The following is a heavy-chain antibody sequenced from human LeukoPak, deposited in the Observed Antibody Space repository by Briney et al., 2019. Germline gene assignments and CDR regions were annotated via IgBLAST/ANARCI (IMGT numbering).Heavy chain of an antibody. J-gene: IGHJ5*01. Sequence: ASVKVSCKASGYTFSDYYIHWVRQAPGQGLEWMGWINPNSGGTNYAQKFQGRVTMTRDTSISTAYMGLNRLRSDGTAVYYCARRGTRTWYDSWGQGTLVTVSS. V-gene: IGHV1-2*02. CDR3: ARRGTRTWYDS. CDR1: GYTFSDYY. CDR2: INPNSGGT.